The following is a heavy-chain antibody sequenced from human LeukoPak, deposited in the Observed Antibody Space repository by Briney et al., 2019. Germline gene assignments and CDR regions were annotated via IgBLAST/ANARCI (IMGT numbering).Heavy chain of an antibody. CDR3: AKDNYYDSSGYYPGYFDY. D-gene: IGHD3-22*01. Sequence: GGSLRLSCAASGFTFSSYAMSWVRQAPGKGLEWVSAISGSGGSTYYADSVKGRFTISRDNSKNTLYLQMNSLRAEGTAVYYCAKDNYYDSSGYYPGYFDYWGQGTLVTVSS. J-gene: IGHJ4*02. CDR1: GFTFSSYA. V-gene: IGHV3-23*01. CDR2: ISGSGGST.